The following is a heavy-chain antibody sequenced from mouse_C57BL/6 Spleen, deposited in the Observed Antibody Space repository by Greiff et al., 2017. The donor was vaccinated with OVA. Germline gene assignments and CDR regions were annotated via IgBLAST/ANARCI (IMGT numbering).Heavy chain of an antibody. CDR1: GYAFSSSW. D-gene: IGHD2-14*01. J-gene: IGHJ4*01. V-gene: IGHV1-82*01. Sequence: QVQLQQSGPELVKPGALVKISCKASGYAFSSSWMNWVKQRPGKGLEWIGRIYPGDGDTNYNGKFKGKATLTADKSSSTAYMQLSSLTSEDSAVYFCARWVPTDAMDYWGQGTSVTVSS. CDR3: ARWVPTDAMDY. CDR2: IYPGDGDT.